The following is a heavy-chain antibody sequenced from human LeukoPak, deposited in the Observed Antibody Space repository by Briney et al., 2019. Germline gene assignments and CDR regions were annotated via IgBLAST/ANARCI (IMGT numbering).Heavy chain of an antibody. V-gene: IGHV3-20*01. Sequence: GGSLRLSCAASGFTFSSYAMHWVRQAPGKGLEWVSGINWNGGSTGYADSVKGRFTISRDNAKNSLYLQMNSLRAEDTALYHCARGIFGELGWFDPWGQGTLVTVSS. J-gene: IGHJ5*02. CDR2: INWNGGST. CDR3: ARGIFGELGWFDP. D-gene: IGHD3-10*02. CDR1: GFTFSSYA.